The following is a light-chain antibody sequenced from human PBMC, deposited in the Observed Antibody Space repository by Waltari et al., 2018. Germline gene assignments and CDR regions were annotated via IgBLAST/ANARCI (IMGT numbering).Light chain of an antibody. CDR3: QQYHTSPFT. Sequence: DIVMAQSPDSLAVSLGERATINCKSSQRTINSHHGQSYLAWYQHKPGQPPKLLIHWASTRESGVPDRFSGSGSGTDFTLTISSLQAEDVAIYYCQQYHTSPFTFGPGTKVDI. J-gene: IGKJ3*01. CDR2: WAS. CDR1: QRTINSHHGQSY. V-gene: IGKV4-1*01.